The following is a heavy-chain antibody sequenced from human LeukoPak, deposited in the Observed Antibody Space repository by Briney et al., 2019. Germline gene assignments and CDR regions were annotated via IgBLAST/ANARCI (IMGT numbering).Heavy chain of an antibody. J-gene: IGHJ4*02. Sequence: PSETLSLTCTVSGGSISSGGYYWGWIRQPPGKGLEWIGNIYYSGSTYDNPSLKSRVTISVDTSQNQFSLKLSSVTAADTAVYYCASASCPYYGSEYYFDYWGQGTLVTVSS. CDR2: IYYSGST. D-gene: IGHD3-10*01. CDR1: GGSISSGGYY. CDR3: ASASCPYYGSEYYFDY. V-gene: IGHV4-39*07.